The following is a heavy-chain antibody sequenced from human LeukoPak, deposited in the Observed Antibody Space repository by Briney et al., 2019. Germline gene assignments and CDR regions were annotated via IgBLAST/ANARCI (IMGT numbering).Heavy chain of an antibody. J-gene: IGHJ4*02. D-gene: IGHD2-15*01. V-gene: IGHV1-2*02. CDR1: GYSFSGYY. CDR3: VKGGYCTGGRCYGEYY. CDR2: VNPTSGVT. Sequence: ASVNVSCKASGYSFSGYYIQWVRQAPGQGLEWMGWVNPTSGVTDYAQKFQGRVTMTRDTSITTAYMELSSLRSDDTAMYYCVKGGYCTGGRCYGEYYWGQGTLVTVSS.